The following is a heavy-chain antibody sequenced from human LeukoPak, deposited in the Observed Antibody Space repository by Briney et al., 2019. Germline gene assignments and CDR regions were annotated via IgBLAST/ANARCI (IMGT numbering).Heavy chain of an antibody. D-gene: IGHD3-22*01. CDR2: IYYSGST. V-gene: IGHV4-59*01. Sequence: SETLSLTCTVSGGSISSFYWSWIRQAPGKGLEWLGYIYYSGSTNYNPSLQSRVTISVDTSKNQFSLKLSSVTAADTAVYYCARARYYYDSSGIFDYWGQGTLVTVSS. J-gene: IGHJ4*02. CDR3: ARARYYYDSSGIFDY. CDR1: GGSISSFY.